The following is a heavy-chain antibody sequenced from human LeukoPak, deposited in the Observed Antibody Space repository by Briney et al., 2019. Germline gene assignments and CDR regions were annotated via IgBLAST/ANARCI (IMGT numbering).Heavy chain of an antibody. CDR1: RFTFSSYA. CDR2: ISGSGGST. V-gene: IGHV3-23*01. CDR3: AKSPGWGYCSSTSCYLYFDF. J-gene: IGHJ4*02. Sequence: GGSLRLSCAASRFTFSSYAMSWVRQAPGKGLEWVSAISGSGGSTYYADSVKGRFTISRDNSKNTLYLQMNSLRAEDTAVYYCAKSPGWGYCSSTSCYLYFDFWGQGTLVTVSS. D-gene: IGHD2-2*01.